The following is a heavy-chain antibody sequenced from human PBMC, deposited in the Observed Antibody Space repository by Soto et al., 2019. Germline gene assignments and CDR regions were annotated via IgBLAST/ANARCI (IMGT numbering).Heavy chain of an antibody. CDR1: GGYISSGTYY. V-gene: IGHV4-31*03. CDR2: IYYSGRT. D-gene: IGHD3-22*01. J-gene: IGHJ4*02. CDR3: PTVLTVYSYDNSGYSF. Sequence: SETLSLTCTVSGGYISSGTYYWTWIRQRPGKGLEWIGFIYYSGRTYYNPSLKSRTTISLDTSENQFSLRLSSVTAAATAVYSCPTVLTVYSYDNSGYSFWGQGTLVTVSS.